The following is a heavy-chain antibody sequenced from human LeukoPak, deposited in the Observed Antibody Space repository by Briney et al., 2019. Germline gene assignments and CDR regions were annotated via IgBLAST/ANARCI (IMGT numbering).Heavy chain of an antibody. CDR3: ARVVFGEGDDY. CDR1: GFTFSSYS. CDR2: ISSSSSTI. J-gene: IGHJ4*02. V-gene: IGHV3-48*01. D-gene: IGHD3-10*02. Sequence: GGALRLSCAASGFTFSSYSMNWVRQALGKGLEWVSYISSSSSTIYYADSVKGRFTISRDNAKNSLYLQMNSLRAEDTAVYYCARVVFGEGDDYWGQGTLVTVSS.